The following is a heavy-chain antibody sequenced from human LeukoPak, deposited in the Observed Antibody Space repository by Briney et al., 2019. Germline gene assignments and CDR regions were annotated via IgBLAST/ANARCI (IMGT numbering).Heavy chain of an antibody. V-gene: IGHV3-48*03. CDR3: ARAFCGDLDY. Sequence: PGGSLRLSCAASGFTFSSYEINWVRQAPGKGLERVSYISSGGNTVYYADSVKGRFTISRDNAKNALYLQMSSLRAEDTAVYYCARAFCGDLDYWGQGTLVTVSS. CDR2: ISSGGNTV. J-gene: IGHJ4*02. CDR1: GFTFSSYE. D-gene: IGHD4-17*01.